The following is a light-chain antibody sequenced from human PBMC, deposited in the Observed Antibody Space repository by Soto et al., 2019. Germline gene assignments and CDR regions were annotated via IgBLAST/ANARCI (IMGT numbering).Light chain of an antibody. V-gene: IGKV3-15*01. Sequence: EIVMTQSPATLSVSPGERATLSCRASQSVSSNLAWYQQKPGQAPRLLIYGASTRATGIPARFSGSGSGTEFTLTISSLQSEXXAVXYXQQXNNWPWTFGQGTKVEIK. J-gene: IGKJ1*01. CDR2: GAS. CDR3: QQXNNWPWT. CDR1: QSVSSN.